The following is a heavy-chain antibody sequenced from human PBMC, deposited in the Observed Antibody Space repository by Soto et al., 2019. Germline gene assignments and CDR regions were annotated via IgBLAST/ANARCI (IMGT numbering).Heavy chain of an antibody. D-gene: IGHD3-10*01. J-gene: IGHJ4*02. V-gene: IGHV3-33*01. CDR1: GFTFSSYG. Sequence: QVQLVESGGGVLQPGRSLRLSCAASGFTFSSYGMHWVRQAPGQGLEWVAVIWYDGSNKYYADSVKGRFTISRDNSKNTLYLQMNSLRAEDTAVYYCARDGSYGEIDYWGQGTLVTVSS. CDR2: IWYDGSNK. CDR3: ARDGSYGEIDY.